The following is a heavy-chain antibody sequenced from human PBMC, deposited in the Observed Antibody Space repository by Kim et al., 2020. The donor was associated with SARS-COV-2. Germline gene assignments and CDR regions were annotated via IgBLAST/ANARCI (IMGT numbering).Heavy chain of an antibody. J-gene: IGHJ5*02. CDR3: GRGSAAPDR. CDR2: INQDGSEK. V-gene: IGHV3-7*03. Sequence: GGSLRLSCGASGFTFNTYYMSWIRQAPGKGLEWVANINQDGSEKYYVDSVKGRFTISRDNPRNSLSLQMNSLRVVDTALYYCGRGSAAPDRWGQGTLVTVSS. D-gene: IGHD6-13*01. CDR1: GFTFNTYY.